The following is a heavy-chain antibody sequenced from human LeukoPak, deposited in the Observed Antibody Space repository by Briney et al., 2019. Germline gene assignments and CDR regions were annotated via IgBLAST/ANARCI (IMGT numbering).Heavy chain of an antibody. D-gene: IGHD3-3*01. Sequence: SQTLSLTCAISGDSVSSNSAACNWIRQSPSRGLEWLGRTYYRSKWYNDYAVSVKSRITINPDTSKNQFSLQLNSVTPEDTAVYYCARVSLITIFGVVTPHAYGMDVWGQGTTVTVSS. V-gene: IGHV6-1*01. CDR2: TYYRSKWYN. CDR3: ARVSLITIFGVVTPHAYGMDV. CDR1: GDSVSSNSAA. J-gene: IGHJ6*02.